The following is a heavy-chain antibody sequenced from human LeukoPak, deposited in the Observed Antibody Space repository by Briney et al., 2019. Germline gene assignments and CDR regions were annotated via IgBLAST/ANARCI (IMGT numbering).Heavy chain of an antibody. V-gene: IGHV1-2*02. CDR2: INPSSGGT. D-gene: IGHD2-15*01. CDR1: GYTLTGYY. J-gene: IGHJ5*02. CDR3: AREVVVVAATDLDAVVGWFDP. Sequence: ASVKVSCKASGYTLTGYYMHWVRQAPGQGLEWMGWINPSSGGTNYAQKFQGRVTMTRDTSISTAYMELSRLRSDDTAVYYCAREVVVVAATDLDAVVGWFDPWGQGTLVTVSS.